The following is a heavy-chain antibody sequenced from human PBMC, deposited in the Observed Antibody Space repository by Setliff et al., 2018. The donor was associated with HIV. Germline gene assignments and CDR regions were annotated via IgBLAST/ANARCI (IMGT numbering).Heavy chain of an antibody. D-gene: IGHD5-12*01. CDR1: GTSFSGYY. V-gene: IGHV4-34*01. Sequence: SETLSLTCAVFGTSFSGYYFSWIRQPPGKGLEWIGEVNYSGSTNYNPSLKSRVSISVDTSKTQFSLKLSSVTAADTAVYYCARGGLVVATIWGAFDLWGQGTMVTVSS. J-gene: IGHJ3*01. CDR2: VNYSGST. CDR3: ARGGLVVATIWGAFDL.